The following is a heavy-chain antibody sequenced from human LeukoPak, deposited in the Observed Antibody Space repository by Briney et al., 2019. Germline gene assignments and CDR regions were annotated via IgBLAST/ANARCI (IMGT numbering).Heavy chain of an antibody. CDR2: ITTSDSTI. D-gene: IGHD1-26*01. Sequence: PGGSLRLSCAASGFTSNIYEFNWVRQAPGKGVECVSYITTSDSTIYYAHSVKGRFTISRDNAKNSLYLQMNSLRLDDTDIYYCARGDWWATTIVDLWGQGTLVTVSS. V-gene: IGHV3-48*03. CDR1: GFTSNIYE. CDR3: ARGDWWATTIVDL. J-gene: IGHJ5*02.